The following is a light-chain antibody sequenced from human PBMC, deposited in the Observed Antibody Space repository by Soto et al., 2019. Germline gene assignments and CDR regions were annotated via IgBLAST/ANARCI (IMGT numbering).Light chain of an antibody. J-gene: IGKJ3*01. CDR3: QQSYSTPFT. V-gene: IGKV1-39*01. CDR1: QSISSY. Sequence: EIQMTQSPSSLSASVGDRVTITCRASQSISSYLTWYQQKPGQAPKLLIYAASSLHSGVPSRFSGSGSGTDFTLTISSLQPEDFATYYCQQSYSTPFTFGPGTKVEIK. CDR2: AAS.